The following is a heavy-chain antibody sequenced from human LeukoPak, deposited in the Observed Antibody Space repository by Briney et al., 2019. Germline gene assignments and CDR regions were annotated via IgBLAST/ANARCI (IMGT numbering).Heavy chain of an antibody. CDR3: ARQSGSGWYYFDY. D-gene: IGHD6-19*01. V-gene: IGHV4-4*09. Sequence: PSETLSLTCTVSGGSISSYYWSWIRQPPGKGLEWIGYIYTSGSTDYNPSLKSRVTISVDTSKNQFSLNLSSVTAADTAVYYCARQSGSGWYYFDYWGEGTLVTVSS. CDR2: IYTSGST. J-gene: IGHJ4*02. CDR1: GGSISSYY.